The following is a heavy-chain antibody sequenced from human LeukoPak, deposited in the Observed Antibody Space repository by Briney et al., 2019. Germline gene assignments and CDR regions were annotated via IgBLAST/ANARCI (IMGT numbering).Heavy chain of an antibody. J-gene: IGHJ4*02. V-gene: IGHV4-39*01. CDR2: IYYSGTT. CDR3: ASVGSGSHYFDY. CDR1: GGSLSSSSYF. Sequence: PSETLSLTCTVSGGSLSSSSYFWGWIRQPPGKGLEWIGSIYYSGTTYYNPSLKSRVTISVHTSKDQFSLKLSSVTASDTAVYYCASVGSGSHYFDYWGQGTLVTVSS. D-gene: IGHD1-26*01.